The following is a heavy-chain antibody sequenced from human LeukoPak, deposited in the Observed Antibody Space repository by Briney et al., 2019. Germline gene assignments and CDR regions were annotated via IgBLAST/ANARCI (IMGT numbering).Heavy chain of an antibody. D-gene: IGHD1-26*01. Sequence: SVKVSCKASGGTFSSYAISWVRQAPGQGLEWMGRIIPILGIANYAQKFQGRVTITADKSTSTAYMELSSLRSEDTAVYYCAREGFAGNYFGYWGQGTLVTVSS. CDR1: GGTFSSYA. CDR2: IIPILGIA. CDR3: AREGFAGNYFGY. J-gene: IGHJ4*02. V-gene: IGHV1-69*04.